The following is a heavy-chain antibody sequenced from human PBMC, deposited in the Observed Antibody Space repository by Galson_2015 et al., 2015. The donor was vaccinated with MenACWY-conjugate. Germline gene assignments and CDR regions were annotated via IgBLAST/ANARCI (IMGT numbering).Heavy chain of an antibody. CDR2: ISAENGNT. D-gene: IGHD3-3*01. Sequence: SVKVSCKASGYTFTRYGISWVRQAPGQGLEWMGWISAENGNTNYAQNFQGRVSMTTDTSTSTAYMELRSLRSDDTAVYYCAREVTIFGVVIPQMNWFDAWGQGTLVTVSS. V-gene: IGHV1-18*01. CDR3: AREVTIFGVVIPQMNWFDA. CDR1: GYTFTRYG. J-gene: IGHJ5*02.